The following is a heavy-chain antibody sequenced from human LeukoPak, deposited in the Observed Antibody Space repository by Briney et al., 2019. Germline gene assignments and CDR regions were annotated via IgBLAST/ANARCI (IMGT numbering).Heavy chain of an antibody. J-gene: IGHJ4*02. D-gene: IGHD3-22*01. CDR3: ARDRNYYDSSGEFDY. V-gene: IGHV3-30-3*01. CDR1: GFTFSSYA. CDR2: ISYDGSNK. Sequence: PGRSLRLSCPASGFTFSSYAMHWVRQAPGKGLEWVAVISYDGSNKYYADSVKGRFTISRDNSKNTLYLQMNSLRAEDTAVYYCARDRNYYDSSGEFDYWGQGTLVTVSS.